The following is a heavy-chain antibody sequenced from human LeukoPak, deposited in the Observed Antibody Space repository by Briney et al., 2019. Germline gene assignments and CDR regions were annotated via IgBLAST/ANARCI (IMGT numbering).Heavy chain of an antibody. CDR3: ARSVQVNNNYDSSGCYFDY. D-gene: IGHD3-22*01. J-gene: IGHJ4*02. CDR2: ISAYNGNT. Sequence: ASVKVSCKASGYTFTSYGISWVRQAPGQGLEWMGWISAYNGNTNYAQKLQGRVTMTTDTSTSTAYMELRSLRSDDTAVYYCARSVQVNNNYDSSGCYFDYWGQGTLVTVSS. V-gene: IGHV1-18*01. CDR1: GYTFTSYG.